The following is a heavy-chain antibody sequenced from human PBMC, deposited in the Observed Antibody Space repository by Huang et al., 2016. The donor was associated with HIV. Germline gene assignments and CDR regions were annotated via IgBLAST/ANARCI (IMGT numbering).Heavy chain of an antibody. V-gene: IGHV4-61*09. CDR1: GGSIFIGSYY. Sequence: QVQLQESGPGFVKPSQTLSLTCTVSGGSIFIGSYYWSWIRQPAGKGLEWIGHIHTSGGTNYNPSLKSRVAISVDTFRNQFSLRLGSVTAADAAVYYCGRVPTFPYDTSASEYLQHWGQGTLVTVSS. CDR2: IHTSGGT. D-gene: IGHD3-22*01. J-gene: IGHJ1*01. CDR3: GRVPTFPYDTSASEYLQH.